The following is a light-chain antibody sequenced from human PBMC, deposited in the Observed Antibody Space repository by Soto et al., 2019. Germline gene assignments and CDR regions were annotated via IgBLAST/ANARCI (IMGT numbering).Light chain of an antibody. CDR2: EVS. CDR1: SSDVGNYKY. Sequence: QSALTQPASVSGSPGQSMTISCTGTSSDVGNYKYVSWYQQHPGQAPKLMIYEVSNRPSGVSNRFSGSKSGNTASLTISGLQAEDETDYYCFSYTSSGTYVFGTGTKVTVL. J-gene: IGLJ1*01. V-gene: IGLV2-14*01. CDR3: FSYTSSGTYV.